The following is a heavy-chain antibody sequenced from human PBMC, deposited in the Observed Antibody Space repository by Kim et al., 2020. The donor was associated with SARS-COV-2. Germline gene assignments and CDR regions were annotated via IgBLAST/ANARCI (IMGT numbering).Heavy chain of an antibody. Sequence: GGSLRLSCAASGFTFSSYSMNWVRQAPGKGLEWVSSISSSSSYIYYADSVKGRFTISRDNAKNSLYLQMNSLRAEDTAVYYCARDRGVATSRYIYYYYYYGMGVWGQGTTVTVSS. J-gene: IGHJ6*02. CDR1: GFTFSSYS. V-gene: IGHV3-21*01. D-gene: IGHD5-12*01. CDR2: ISSSSSYI. CDR3: ARDRGVATSRYIYYYYYYGMGV.